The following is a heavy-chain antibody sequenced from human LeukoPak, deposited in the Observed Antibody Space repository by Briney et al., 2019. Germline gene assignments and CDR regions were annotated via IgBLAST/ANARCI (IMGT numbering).Heavy chain of an antibody. CDR3: ARDRKGEYSSGWYNFDY. J-gene: IGHJ4*02. V-gene: IGHV3-30*04. D-gene: IGHD6-19*01. CDR2: ISYDESNK. CDR1: GFTFSSYA. Sequence: PGGSLRLSCAASGFTFSSYAMHWVRQAPGKGLEWVAVISYDESNKYYADSVKGRFTISRDSSKNTLYLQMNSLRAEDTAVYYCARDRKGEYSSGWYNFDYWGQGTLVTVSS.